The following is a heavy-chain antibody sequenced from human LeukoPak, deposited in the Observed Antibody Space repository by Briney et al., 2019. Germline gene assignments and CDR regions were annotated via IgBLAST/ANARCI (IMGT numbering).Heavy chain of an antibody. J-gene: IGHJ4*02. Sequence: ASVKVSCKASGGTFSSYAISWVRQAPGQGLEWMGRIIPIFGTANYAQKFQGRVTITTDESTSTAYMELSSLRSEDTAVYYCARKAHGDYDYWGQGTLVTVSS. CDR2: IIPIFGTA. D-gene: IGHD4-17*01. CDR3: ARKAHGDYDY. V-gene: IGHV1-69*05. CDR1: GGTFSSYA.